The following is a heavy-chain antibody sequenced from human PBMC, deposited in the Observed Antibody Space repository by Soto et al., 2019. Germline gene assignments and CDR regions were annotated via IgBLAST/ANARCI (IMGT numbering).Heavy chain of an antibody. J-gene: IGHJ6*02. CDR1: GESVYSNSGA. CDR2: TYYRSKWYN. Sequence: SQTRARNCAISGESVYSNSGAWNWIRQSPSRGLEWLGRTYYRSKWYNDYAVSVKSRITINPDTSKNQFSLQLNSVTPEDTAVYYCAREVNTGNDGYYGMDVWGQGTTVTVSS. V-gene: IGHV6-1*01. CDR3: AREVNTGNDGYYGMDV. D-gene: IGHD3-22*01.